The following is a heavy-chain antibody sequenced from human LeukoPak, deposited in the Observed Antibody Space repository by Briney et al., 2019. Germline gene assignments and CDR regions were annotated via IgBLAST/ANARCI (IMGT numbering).Heavy chain of an antibody. CDR3: VRGKTYSFDY. CDR2: ISYDGSNK. Sequence: GGSLRLSCAASGFTFSSYAMHWVRQAPGKGLEWVAVISYDGSNKYYADSVKGRFTISRDNAKNTLYLQMNSLRAEDTAVYYCVRGKTYSFDYWGQGTLITVSS. J-gene: IGHJ4*02. V-gene: IGHV3-30-3*01. CDR1: GFTFSSYA.